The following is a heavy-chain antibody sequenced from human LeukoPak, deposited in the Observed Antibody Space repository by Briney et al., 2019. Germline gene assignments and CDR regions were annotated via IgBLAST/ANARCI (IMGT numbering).Heavy chain of an antibody. D-gene: IGHD4-23*01. J-gene: IGHJ4*02. CDR1: GGSFSGYY. CDR3: ARSGYGGNRPEAY. V-gene: IGHV4-34*01. CDR2: INHSGST. Sequence: SETLSLACAVYGGSFSGYYWSWIRQPPGKGLEWIGEINHSGSTNYNPSLKSRVTISVDTSKNQFSLKLSSVTAADTAVYYCARSGYGGNRPEAYWGQGTLVTVSS.